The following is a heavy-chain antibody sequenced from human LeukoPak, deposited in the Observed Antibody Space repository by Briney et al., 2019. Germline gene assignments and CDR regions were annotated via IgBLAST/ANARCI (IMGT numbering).Heavy chain of an antibody. CDR3: AKGDSCSGGSCHPPP. Sequence: GGSLRLSCAASGFTFSSYAMSWVRQAPGKGLEWVSAISGSGGSTYYADSVEGRFTISRDNSKNTLYLQMNSLRAEDTAVYYCAKGDSCSGGSCHPPPWGQGTLVTVSS. CDR2: ISGSGGST. CDR1: GFTFSSYA. V-gene: IGHV3-23*01. J-gene: IGHJ5*02. D-gene: IGHD2-15*01.